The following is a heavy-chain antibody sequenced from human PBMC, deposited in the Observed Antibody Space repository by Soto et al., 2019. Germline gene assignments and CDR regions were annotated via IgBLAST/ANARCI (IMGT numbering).Heavy chain of an antibody. D-gene: IGHD3-10*01. Sequence: ASVKVSCKASGYTFSNYCINWVRQAPGQGLEWMGWISPYNGNTKYAQKLQGRVTMTTDTSTSTAYMELRSLRSDDTAVYYCARDLSDSGGFDPWGQGTLVTVSS. J-gene: IGHJ5*02. CDR3: ARDLSDSGGFDP. CDR1: GYTFSNYC. CDR2: ISPYNGNT. V-gene: IGHV1-18*04.